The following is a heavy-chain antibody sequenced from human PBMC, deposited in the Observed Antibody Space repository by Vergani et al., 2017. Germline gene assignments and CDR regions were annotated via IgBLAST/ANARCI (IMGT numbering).Heavy chain of an antibody. J-gene: IGHJ4*02. CDR3: ARETRDTPSSLDY. CDR2: TWYEGNNN. Sequence: QVQLVETGGGVVQPGGSLRLYCATSGFSFNTYGAHWVRQAPGKGLEWVSMTWYEGNNNYYADSVKGRFTISKDISKNTLYLQMNSLRGDDTAVYYCARETRDTPSSLDYGGQGTLVTVSS. D-gene: IGHD5-24*01. CDR1: GFSFNTYG. V-gene: IGHV3-33*01.